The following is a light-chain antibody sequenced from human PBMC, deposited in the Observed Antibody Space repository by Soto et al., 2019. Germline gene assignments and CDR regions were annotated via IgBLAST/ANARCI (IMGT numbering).Light chain of an antibody. CDR1: QTVYEY. CDR2: DAS. CDR3: QQRAKWVT. J-gene: IGKJ4*01. V-gene: IGKV3-11*01. Sequence: EIELTQSPATLSLSPGERATLSCRASQTVYEYVAWYQQKPGQAPRLLIYDASNRATGIPARFSGSGSGTDFNLTISSLEPEDFAVYYCQQRAKWVTFGRGTKVEIK.